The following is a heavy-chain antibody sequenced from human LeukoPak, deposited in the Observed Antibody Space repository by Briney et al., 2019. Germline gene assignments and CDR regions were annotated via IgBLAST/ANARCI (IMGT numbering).Heavy chain of an antibody. CDR3: AMDPYGDYVGMGYFQH. CDR2: IRYDGSDK. J-gene: IGHJ1*01. D-gene: IGHD4-17*01. CDR1: GFIFTDYG. V-gene: IGHV3-30*02. Sequence: GGSLRLSCAASGFIFTDYGMHWVRQAPGKGLEWLTFIRYDGSDKYYADSVKGRFTISRDNSKNTLYLQMNSLRAEDTAVYYCAMDPYGDYVGMGYFQHWGQGTLVTVSS.